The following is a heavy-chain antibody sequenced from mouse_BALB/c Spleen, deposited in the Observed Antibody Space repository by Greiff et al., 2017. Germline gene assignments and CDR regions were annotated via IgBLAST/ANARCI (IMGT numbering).Heavy chain of an antibody. J-gene: IGHJ3*01. CDR3: TRSYGSSSAWFPY. V-gene: IGHV1-69*02. CDR1: GYTFTSYW. CDR2: IYPSDSYT. Sequence: VQLQQPGAELVRPGASVKLSCKASGYTFTSYWINWVKQRPGQGLEWIGNIYPSDSYTNYNQKFKDKATLTVDKSSSTAYMQLSSPTSEDSAVYYCTRSYGSSSAWFPYWGQGTLVTVSA. D-gene: IGHD1-1*01.